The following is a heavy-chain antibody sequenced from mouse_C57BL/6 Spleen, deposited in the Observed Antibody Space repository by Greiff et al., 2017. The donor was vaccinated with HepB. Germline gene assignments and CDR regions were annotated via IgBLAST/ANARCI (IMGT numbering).Heavy chain of an antibody. J-gene: IGHJ2*01. V-gene: IGHV1-50*01. D-gene: IGHD2-3*01. CDR3: ARREDDGYYDGFDY. CDR2: IDPSDSYT. CDR1: GYTFTSYW. Sequence: QVQLQQPGAELVKPGASVKLSCKASGYTFTSYWMQWVKQRPGQGLEWIGEIDPSDSYTNYNQKFKGKATLTVDTSSSTAYMQRSSLTSVDSAVYYCARREDDGYYDGFDYWGQGTTLTVSS.